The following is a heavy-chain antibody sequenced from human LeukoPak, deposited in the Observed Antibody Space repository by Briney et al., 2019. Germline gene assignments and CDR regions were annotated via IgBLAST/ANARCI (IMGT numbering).Heavy chain of an antibody. D-gene: IGHD3-22*01. CDR3: ARRTNYSDSSDYRNWFDP. CDR2: IYPGDSDT. J-gene: IGHJ5*02. Sequence: GEALKISCKGSGYNFTTYWIGWVRQMPGKGLEWMGIIYPGDSDTRYSPSLQGQVTNSADHSLSTAYLQWSSLKASDNAMYYCARRTNYSDSSDYRNWFDPWGQGTLVTVSS. CDR1: GYNFTTYW. V-gene: IGHV5-51*01.